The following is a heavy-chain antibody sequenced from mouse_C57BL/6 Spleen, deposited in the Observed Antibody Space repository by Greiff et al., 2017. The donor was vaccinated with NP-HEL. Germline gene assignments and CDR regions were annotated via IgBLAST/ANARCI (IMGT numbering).Heavy chain of an antibody. CDR3: ARRLYYGNAMDY. CDR2: IYPGDGDT. Sequence: QVQLQQSGAELVKPGASVKISCKASGYAFSSYWMNWVKQRPGKGLEWIGQIYPGDGDTNYNGKLKGKATLTADKSSSTAYMQLSSLTSEDSAVYFCARRLYYGNAMDYWGQGTSVTVSS. D-gene: IGHD2-1*01. CDR1: GYAFSSYW. J-gene: IGHJ4*01. V-gene: IGHV1-80*01.